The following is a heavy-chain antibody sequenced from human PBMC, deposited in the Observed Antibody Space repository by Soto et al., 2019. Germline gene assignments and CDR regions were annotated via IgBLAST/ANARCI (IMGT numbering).Heavy chain of an antibody. J-gene: IGHJ3*02. V-gene: IGHV4-59*01. CDR2: IYYSGST. D-gene: IGHD3-9*01. CDR1: GGSISSYY. CDR3: AACGTYYDILTGSGAFDI. Sequence: SETLSLTCTVSGGSISSYYWSWIRQPPGKGLEWIGYIYYSGSTNYSPSLKSRVTISVDTSKNQFALKLSSVTAADTAVYYCAACGTYYDILTGSGAFDIWGQGTMVTVSS.